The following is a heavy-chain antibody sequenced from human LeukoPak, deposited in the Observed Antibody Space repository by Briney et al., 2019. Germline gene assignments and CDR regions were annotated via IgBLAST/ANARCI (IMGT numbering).Heavy chain of an antibody. CDR1: GFTFSSYE. Sequence: GGSLRLSCAASGFTFSSYEMNWVRQAPGKGLEWVSYISSGSSTIYYADSVKGRFTISRDNAKNSLYLQMNSLRAEDTAVYYCARVYYYYMDVWGKGTTVTVSS. J-gene: IGHJ6*03. CDR2: ISSGSSTI. V-gene: IGHV3-48*01. CDR3: ARVYYYYMDV.